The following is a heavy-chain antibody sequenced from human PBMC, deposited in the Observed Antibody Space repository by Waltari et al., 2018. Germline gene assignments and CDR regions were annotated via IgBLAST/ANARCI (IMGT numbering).Heavy chain of an antibody. V-gene: IGHV4-59*01. CDR2: IYFSGST. CDR1: AASISSYY. CDR3: ARGDTSNWFASYFDF. J-gene: IGHJ4*02. D-gene: IGHD3-10*01. Sequence: QVRLQESGPGLVKPSETLSLTCTVSAASISSYYWSWIRQPPGKGLEWIASIYFSGSTSYNPSLKSRVAISGDTSKKQFSLRLSSVTAADTAVYYCARGDTSNWFASYFDFWGQGILVSVSS.